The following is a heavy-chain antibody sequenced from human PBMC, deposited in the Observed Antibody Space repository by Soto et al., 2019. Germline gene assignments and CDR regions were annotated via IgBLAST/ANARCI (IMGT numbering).Heavy chain of an antibody. CDR1: GGTFSSYA. V-gene: IGHV1-69*01. J-gene: IGHJ6*02. CDR2: IIPIFGTA. D-gene: IGHD3-10*01. Sequence: QVQLVQSGAEVKKPGSSVKVSCKASGGTFSSYAISWVRQAPGQGLEWMGGIIPIFGTANYAQKFQGRVTITADESTSTAYMELSSLRSEDMAVYYCARGITMVRGVIIPPHYYYYGMDVWGQGTTVTVSS. CDR3: ARGITMVRGVIIPPHYYYYGMDV.